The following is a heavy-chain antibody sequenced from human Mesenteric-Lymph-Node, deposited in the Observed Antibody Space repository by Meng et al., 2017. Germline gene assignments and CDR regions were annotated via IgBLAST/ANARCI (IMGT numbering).Heavy chain of an antibody. J-gene: IGHJ5*02. Sequence: GESLKISCAASGFTFNNYNMNWVRQAPGKGLEWVSSLSYTSFYIYYADSVKGRFTISRDNAKNSLYLQMNSLRAEDTALYYCAKAYVDTAMVTGGFDPWGQGTLVTVSS. CDR2: LSYTSFYI. CDR3: AKAYVDTAMVTGGFDP. V-gene: IGHV3-21*04. D-gene: IGHD5-18*01. CDR1: GFTFNNYN.